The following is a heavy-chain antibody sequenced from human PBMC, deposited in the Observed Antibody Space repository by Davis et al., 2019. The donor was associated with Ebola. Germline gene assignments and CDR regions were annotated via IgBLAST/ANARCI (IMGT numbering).Heavy chain of an antibody. CDR2: TYYNSKWYN. D-gene: IGHD3/OR15-3a*01. CDR3: ARGWLRTGFDY. J-gene: IGHJ4*02. CDR1: GDSASGHIPA. Sequence: HSQTLSLTCAISGDSASGHIPAWNWIRQSPSRGLEWLGRTYYNSKWYNDYAVSVKSRITINPDTSKNQFSLHLNSVTPGDTAVYYCARGWLRTGFDYWGQGTLVTVSS. V-gene: IGHV6-1*01.